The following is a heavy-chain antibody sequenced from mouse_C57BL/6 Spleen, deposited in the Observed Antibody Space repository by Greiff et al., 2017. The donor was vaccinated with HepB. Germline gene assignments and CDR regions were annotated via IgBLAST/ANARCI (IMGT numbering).Heavy chain of an antibody. CDR2: INPNNGGT. V-gene: IGHV1-22*01. CDR3: ARDWVWLRRDYFDY. Sequence: EVQLQQSGPELVKPGASVKMSCKASGYTFTDYNMHWVKQSHGKSLEWIGYINPNNGGTSYNQKFKGKATLTVNKSSSTAYMELRSLTSEDSAVYYCARDWVWLRRDYFDYWGQGTTLTVSS. D-gene: IGHD2-2*01. J-gene: IGHJ2*01. CDR1: GYTFTDYN.